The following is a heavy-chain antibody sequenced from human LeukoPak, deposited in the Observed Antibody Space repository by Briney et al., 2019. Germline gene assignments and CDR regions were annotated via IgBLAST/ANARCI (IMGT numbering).Heavy chain of an antibody. J-gene: IGHJ5*02. Sequence: SQTLSLTCAISGDSVSSNSAAWNWIRQSPSRGLEWLGRTYYRSKWYNDYAVSVKSRITINPDTSKNQFSLQLNSVTPEDTAVYYCARGLIVGATWGENSNCFDPWGQGTLVTVSS. CDR1: GDSVSSNSAA. V-gene: IGHV6-1*01. CDR3: ARGLIVGATWGENSNCFDP. CDR2: TYYRSKWYN. D-gene: IGHD1-26*01.